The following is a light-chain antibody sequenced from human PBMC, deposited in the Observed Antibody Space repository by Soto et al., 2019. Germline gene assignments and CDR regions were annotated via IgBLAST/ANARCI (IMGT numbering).Light chain of an antibody. CDR1: SSNIGNNF. Sequence: QSVLTQPPSVSAAPGQEVTISCSGSSSNIGNNFVSWYQHLPGTAPKLLIYDNNKRPSGIPDRFSGTKSGTSATLGITGLQTGDEAHYYCATCDSSLTAGVFGGGTKATVL. V-gene: IGLV1-51*01. J-gene: IGLJ2*01. CDR3: ATCDSSLTAGV. CDR2: DNN.